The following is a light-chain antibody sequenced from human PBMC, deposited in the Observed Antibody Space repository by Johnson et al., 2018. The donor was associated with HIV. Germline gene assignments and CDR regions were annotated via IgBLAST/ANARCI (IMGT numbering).Light chain of an antibody. J-gene: IGLJ1*01. CDR3: GTWDSSLTGFV. V-gene: IGLV1-51*02. Sequence: QAVLTQPPSVSAAPGQQVTISCSGTSSNIASYYVSWYQQVPGAAPKLLIYQNNKRPSAIPDRFSASKSGTSATLAITGLQTGDEADYFCGTWDSSLTGFVFGPGTEVTVL. CDR1: SSNIASYY. CDR2: QNN.